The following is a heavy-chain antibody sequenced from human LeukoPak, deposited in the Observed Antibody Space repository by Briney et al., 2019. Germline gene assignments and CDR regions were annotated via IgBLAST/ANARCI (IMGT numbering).Heavy chain of an antibody. D-gene: IGHD6-13*01. J-gene: IGHJ5*02. CDR1: GFTFSSYW. CDR3: ATGGRPGIAAAGTLTS. Sequence: AGGSLRLSCTASGFTFSSYWMNWVRQAPGKGLEWVANIIQDGSAKFFVDSVRGRFTISRDNGKNSLYLQMNSLTAEDTAVYYCATGGRPGIAAAGTLTSWGQGTLVTVSS. CDR2: IIQDGSAK. V-gene: IGHV3-7*01.